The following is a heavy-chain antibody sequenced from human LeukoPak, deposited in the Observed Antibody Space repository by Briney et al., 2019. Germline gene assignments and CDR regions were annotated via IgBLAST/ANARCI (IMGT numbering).Heavy chain of an antibody. J-gene: IGHJ4*02. CDR2: INPNSGGT. D-gene: IGHD6-13*01. CDR3: ARRSSWIDY. Sequence: ASVTVSCKASGYTFTGYYMHWVRQAPGQGLEWMGWINPNSGGTNYAQKFQGRVTMTRDTSIGTAYMELSRLRSDDTAVYYCARRSSWIDYWGQGTLVTVSS. V-gene: IGHV1-2*02. CDR1: GYTFTGYY.